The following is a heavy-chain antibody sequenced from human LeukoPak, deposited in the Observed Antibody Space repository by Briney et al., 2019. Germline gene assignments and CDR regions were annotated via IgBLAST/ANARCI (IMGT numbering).Heavy chain of an antibody. CDR2: INPNSGGT. J-gene: IGHJ4*02. CDR1: GYAFTGYY. Sequence: ASVKVSCKASGYAFTGYYMHWVRQAPGQGLEWMGWINPNSGGTNYAQKFQGWVTMTRDTSTSTAYMELSRLRSDDTAVYYCARRGSGYYLDYWGQGTLVTVSS. CDR3: ARRGSGYYLDY. V-gene: IGHV1-2*04. D-gene: IGHD3-3*01.